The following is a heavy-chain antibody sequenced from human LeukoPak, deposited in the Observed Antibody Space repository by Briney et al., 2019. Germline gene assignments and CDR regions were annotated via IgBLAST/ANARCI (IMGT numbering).Heavy chain of an antibody. CDR1: GYSFTSYW. CDR3: ARTLNPSSITIFGVVIRRYYFDY. CDR2: IYPGDSDT. Sequence: GESLKISCKGSGYSFTSYWIGWVRPMPGKGLEWMGIIYPGDSDTRYSPSFQGQVTISADKSISIAYLQWSSLKDSDTAMYYCARTLNPSSITIFGVVIRRYYFDYWGQGTLVTVSS. V-gene: IGHV5-51*01. D-gene: IGHD3-3*01. J-gene: IGHJ4*02.